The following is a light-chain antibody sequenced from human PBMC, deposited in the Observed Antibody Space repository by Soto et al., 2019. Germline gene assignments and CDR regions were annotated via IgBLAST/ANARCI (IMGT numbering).Light chain of an antibody. CDR1: SSNIGEGYD. CDR3: QYYDSSLTGPKVL. V-gene: IGLV1-40*01. CDR2: GNS. Sequence: QSVLTQPPSVSGAPGQRVTNPWTRSSSNIGEGYDVHWYQQFPGTAHKLLIYGNSNRPSGVPARFSGSKSGSSDSLAITGLQAEDEADYYCQYYDSSLTGPKVLFGGGTKVTVL. J-gene: IGLJ2*01.